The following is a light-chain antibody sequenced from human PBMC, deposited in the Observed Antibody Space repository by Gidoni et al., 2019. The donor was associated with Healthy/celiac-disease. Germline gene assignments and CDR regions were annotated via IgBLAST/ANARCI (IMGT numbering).Light chain of an antibody. J-gene: IGKJ4*01. V-gene: IGKV3-11*01. CDR2: DAS. CDR1: QSVSSY. CDR3: QQRSNWPRAT. Sequence: EIVLTQSPATLSLSPGERDTLSRRASQSVSSYLAWYQQKPGKAPRLLIYDASNRATGIPARFSGSGSGTDVTLTISSLEPEDFAVYYCQQRSNWPRATFGGGTKVEIK.